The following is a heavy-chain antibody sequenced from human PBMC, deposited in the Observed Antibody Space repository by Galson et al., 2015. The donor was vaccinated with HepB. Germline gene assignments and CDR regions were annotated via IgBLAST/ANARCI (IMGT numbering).Heavy chain of an antibody. D-gene: IGHD6-19*01. CDR2: ISSSGSTI. CDR1: GFTFSSYE. V-gene: IGHV3-48*03. J-gene: IGHJ4*02. CDR3: ARDRGIAVAAD. Sequence: SLRLSCAASGFTFSSYEMNWVRQAPGKGLEWVSYISSSGSTIYYADSVKGRFTISRDNAKNSLYLQMNSLRAEDTAVYYRARDRGIAVAADWGQGTLVTVSS.